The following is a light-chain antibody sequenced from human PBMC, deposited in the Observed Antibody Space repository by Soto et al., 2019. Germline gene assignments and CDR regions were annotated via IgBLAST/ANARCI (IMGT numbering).Light chain of an antibody. V-gene: IGLV2-8*01. CDR3: SSYAAGSNFV. J-gene: IGLJ1*01. CDR1: SSDVGGYNY. Sequence: QLVLTQPPSASGSPGQSVTISCTGTSSDVGGYNYVSWYQQHPGKAPKLMIYEVSKRPSGVPDRFSGSKSDNTASLTVSGLQAEDEADYYCSSYAAGSNFVFGTGTKLTVL. CDR2: EVS.